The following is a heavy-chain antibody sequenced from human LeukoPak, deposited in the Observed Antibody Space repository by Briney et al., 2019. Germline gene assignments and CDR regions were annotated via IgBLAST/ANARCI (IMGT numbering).Heavy chain of an antibody. Sequence: GASVKVSCKASGYTFIGYYMHWVREAPGQGLEWMGRINPNSGGTNYAQKFQGRVTMTRDTSISTAYMELSRMRSDDTAVYYCTRADEWLVLFDYWGQGTLVTVSS. CDR2: INPNSGGT. CDR1: GYTFIGYY. V-gene: IGHV1-2*06. CDR3: TRADEWLVLFDY. J-gene: IGHJ4*02. D-gene: IGHD6-19*01.